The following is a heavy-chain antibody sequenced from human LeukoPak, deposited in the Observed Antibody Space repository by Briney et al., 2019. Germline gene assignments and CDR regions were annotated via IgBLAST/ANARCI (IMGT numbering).Heavy chain of an antibody. D-gene: IGHD3-16*01. V-gene: IGHV1-69*04. CDR1: GGTFSSYA. J-gene: IGHJ4*02. CDR2: IIPILGIA. CDR3: ARARGGAQTYY. Sequence: SVKVSCKASGGTFSSYAISWVRQAPGQGLEWMGRIIPILGIANYAQKFQGRVTITADKSTSTAYTELSSLRSEDTAVYYCARARGGAQTYYWGQGTLVTVSS.